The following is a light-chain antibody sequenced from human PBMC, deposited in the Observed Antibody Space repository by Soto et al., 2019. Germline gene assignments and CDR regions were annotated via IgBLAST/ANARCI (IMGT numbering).Light chain of an antibody. CDR2: EVS. J-gene: IGLJ2*01. CDR3: SSFAGNNNLV. V-gene: IGLV2-8*01. Sequence: QSALTQPPSASGSPGQSVTISCTGTSSDVSGYNYVSWYQQHPGKAPKLMISEVSKRPSGVPDRFSGSKSGNTASLTVSGLQAEDDADYYCSSFAGNNNLVFGGGTKLTVL. CDR1: SSDVSGYNY.